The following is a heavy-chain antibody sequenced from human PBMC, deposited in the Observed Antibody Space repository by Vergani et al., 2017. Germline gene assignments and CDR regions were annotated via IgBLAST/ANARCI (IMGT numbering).Heavy chain of an antibody. CDR3: AKDRSPYSSSWYGRFDY. V-gene: IGHV3-11*01. CDR2: ISSSGSTI. Sequence: QVQLVESGGGLVKPGGSLRLSCAASGFTFSDYYMSWIRQAPGKGLEWVSYISSSGSTIYYADSVKGRFTISRDNAKNSLYLQMNSLRAEDTAVYYCAKDRSPYSSSWYGRFDYWGQGTLVTVSS. J-gene: IGHJ4*02. CDR1: GFTFSDYY. D-gene: IGHD6-13*01.